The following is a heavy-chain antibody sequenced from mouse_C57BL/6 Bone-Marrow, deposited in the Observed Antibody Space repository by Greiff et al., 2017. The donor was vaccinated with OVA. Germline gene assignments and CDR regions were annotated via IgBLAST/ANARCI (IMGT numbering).Heavy chain of an antibody. CDR1: GYTFTSYW. V-gene: IGHV1-50*01. Sequence: QVQLQQPGAELVKPGASVKLSCKASGYTFTSYWMQWVKQRPGQGLEWIGEIDPSDSYTNYNQKFKGKATLTVDTSSSTAYMQLSSLTSEDAAVYYCARVVENFDDWGQGTTLTVSS. CDR2: IDPSDSYT. CDR3: ARVVENFDD. J-gene: IGHJ2*01. D-gene: IGHD1-1*01.